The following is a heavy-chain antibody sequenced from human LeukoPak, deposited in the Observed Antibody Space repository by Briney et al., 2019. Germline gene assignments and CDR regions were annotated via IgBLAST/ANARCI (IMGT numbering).Heavy chain of an antibody. V-gene: IGHV3-23*01. J-gene: IGHJ4*02. Sequence: RGSLRLSCAASGLTFSNYAMSWVRQAPGKGLEWVAGISGTGGSTHYADSVKGRFTISRDNSKNTVYLQMRNLRVEHTAVYYCAKVVAGNIDYYFDYWGQGILVAVSS. CDR2: ISGTGGST. CDR3: AKVVAGNIDYYFDY. CDR1: GLTFSNYA. D-gene: IGHD2/OR15-2a*01.